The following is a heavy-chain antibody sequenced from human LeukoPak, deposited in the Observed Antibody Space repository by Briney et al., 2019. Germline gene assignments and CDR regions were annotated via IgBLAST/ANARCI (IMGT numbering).Heavy chain of an antibody. V-gene: IGHV4-39*01. CDR3: ARGLSRLPPGGY. Sequence: SETLSLTCTVSGGSISSTTYYWGWIRQPPGKGLEWIGSIFYSGSTYYNPSLKSRVIISIDTSKNQFSLKLTSVTAADTAVYYCARGLSRLPPGGYWGQGTLVTVSS. D-gene: IGHD4-11*01. CDR1: GGSISSTTYY. CDR2: IFYSGST. J-gene: IGHJ4*02.